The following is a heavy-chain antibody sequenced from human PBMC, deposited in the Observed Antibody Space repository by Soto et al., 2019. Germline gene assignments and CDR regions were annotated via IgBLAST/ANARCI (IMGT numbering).Heavy chain of an antibody. CDR1: GFTFSRYS. D-gene: IGHD6-13*01. CDR3: ARDFRPVAGPGDAFDI. CDR2: ITFDGATI. Sequence: PGGSVRLSCAASGFTFSRYSMNWARQAPGKGLEWISYITFDGATIFYADSVKGRFTISRDNSKNTVYLQMNSLRVEDTAVYYCARDFRPVAGPGDAFDIWGQGTMVTVSS. V-gene: IGHV3-48*01. J-gene: IGHJ3*02.